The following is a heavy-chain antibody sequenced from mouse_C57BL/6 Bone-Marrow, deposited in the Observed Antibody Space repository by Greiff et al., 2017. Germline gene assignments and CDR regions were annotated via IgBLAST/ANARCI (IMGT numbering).Heavy chain of an antibody. CDR2: INPYNGDT. CDR3: ASGYYCSSSYYFDY. Sequence: VQLKESGPELVKPGDSVKISCKASGYSFTGYFMNWVMQSHGKSLEWIGRINPYNGDTFYNQKFKGKATLTVDKSSSTAHMELRSLTSEDSAVYDCASGYYCSSSYYFDYWGQGTTLTVSS. D-gene: IGHD1-1*01. CDR1: GYSFTGYF. V-gene: IGHV1-20*01. J-gene: IGHJ2*01.